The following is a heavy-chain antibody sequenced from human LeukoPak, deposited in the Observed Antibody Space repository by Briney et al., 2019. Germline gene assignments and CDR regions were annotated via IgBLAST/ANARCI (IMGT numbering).Heavy chain of an antibody. CDR1: GGSISSSNW. Sequence: ETLSLTCAVSGGSISSSNWWSWVRQPPGKGLEWIGEIYHSGSTNYNPSLKSRVTISVVKSKNQFSLKLSSVTAADTAVYYCARGSSGWYQYYFDYWGQGTLVTVSS. J-gene: IGHJ4*02. CDR2: IYHSGST. CDR3: ARGSSGWYQYYFDY. D-gene: IGHD6-19*01. V-gene: IGHV4-4*02.